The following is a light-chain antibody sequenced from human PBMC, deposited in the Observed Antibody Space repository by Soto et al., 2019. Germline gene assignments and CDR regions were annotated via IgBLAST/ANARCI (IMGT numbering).Light chain of an antibody. CDR3: QQSYSNPLT. J-gene: IGKJ2*01. V-gene: IGKV1-39*01. CDR2: AAS. Sequence: DIQMTQSPSSLSASVGDRVTITCRASQSISSYLNWYQQKPGKAPKLLIYAASSLQSGVPSRFSGSGSGTDFTLTISSLQPEDFAAYYCQQSYSNPLTFGQGNKLEIK. CDR1: QSISSY.